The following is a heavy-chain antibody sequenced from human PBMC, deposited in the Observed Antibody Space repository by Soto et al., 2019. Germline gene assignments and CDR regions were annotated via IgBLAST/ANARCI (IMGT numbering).Heavy chain of an antibody. D-gene: IGHD3-10*01. CDR1: GNTFTNFG. CDR2: ISAYTDDP. Sequence: GASVKVSCKASGNTFTNFGVTWVRQAPGQGLEWMGWISAYTDDPNYAQKFQGRVTMTIDTSTSTAYLDLSSLRVEDSAVYYCVKGASGSPHSDAWGRGTLVTVSS. CDR3: VKGASGSPHSDA. J-gene: IGHJ5*02. V-gene: IGHV1-18*01.